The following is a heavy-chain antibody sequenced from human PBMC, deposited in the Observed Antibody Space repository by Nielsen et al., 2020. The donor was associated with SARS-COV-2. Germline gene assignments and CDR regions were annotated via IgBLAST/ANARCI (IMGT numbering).Heavy chain of an antibody. D-gene: IGHD6-19*01. V-gene: IGHV1-46*01. CDR2: INPSGGST. Sequence: WVRQAPGQGLEWMGIINPSGGSTSYAQKFQGRVTMTRDTSTSTVYMELSSLRSEDTAVYYCARGFTSGWHRGFDPWGQGTLVTVSS. J-gene: IGHJ5*02. CDR3: ARGFTSGWHRGFDP.